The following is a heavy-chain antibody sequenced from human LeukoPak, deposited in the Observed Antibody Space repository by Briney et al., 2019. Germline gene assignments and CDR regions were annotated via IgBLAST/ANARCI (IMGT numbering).Heavy chain of an antibody. Sequence: ASVKVSCKASGYTFNKYAINWVRQAPGQGLEWMGIIYPGDSDTRYSPSFQGQVTISADKSISTAYLQWSSLKASDTAMYYCAISSGSGGLEDYWGQGTLVTVSS. J-gene: IGHJ4*02. CDR2: IYPGDSDT. V-gene: IGHV5-51*01. CDR1: GYTFNKYA. CDR3: AISSGSGGLEDY. D-gene: IGHD3-10*01.